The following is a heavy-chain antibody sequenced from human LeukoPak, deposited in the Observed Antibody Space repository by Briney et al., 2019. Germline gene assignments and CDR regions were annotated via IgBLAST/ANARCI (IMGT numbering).Heavy chain of an antibody. V-gene: IGHV1-46*01. CDR2: INPSGGST. CDR1: GYTFTSYG. J-gene: IGHJ4*02. Sequence: ASVKVSCKASGYTFTSYGISWVRQAPGQGLEWMGIINPSGGSTSYAQKFQGRVTMTRDTSTSTVYMELSSLRSEDTAVYYCARDWAYSSSSRAFDYWGQGTLVTVSS. D-gene: IGHD6-6*01. CDR3: ARDWAYSSSSRAFDY.